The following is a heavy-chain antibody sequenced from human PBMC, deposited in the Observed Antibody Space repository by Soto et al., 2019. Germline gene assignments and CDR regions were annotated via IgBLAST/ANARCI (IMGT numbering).Heavy chain of an antibody. CDR2: IYYSGST. D-gene: IGHD3-9*01. Sequence: SETLSLTRTVSGGSISSGDYYWRWIRQPPGKGLEWIGSIYYSGSTYYNPSLKSRVTISVDTSKNQSSLKLSSVTAADTAVYYCARTDYDILTGYNWFDPWGQGTLVTVSS. J-gene: IGHJ5*02. CDR3: ARTDYDILTGYNWFDP. V-gene: IGHV4-30-4*01. CDR1: GGSISSGDYY.